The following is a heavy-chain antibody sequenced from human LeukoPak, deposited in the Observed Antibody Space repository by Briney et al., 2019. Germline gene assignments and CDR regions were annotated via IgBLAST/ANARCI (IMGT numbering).Heavy chain of an antibody. CDR1: GFTVSSNY. J-gene: IGHJ3*02. Sequence: PGGSLRLSCAASGFTVSSNYVSWVRQAPGKGLEWVSVIYSGGSTYYADSVKGRFTISRHNSKNTLYLQMNSLRAEDTAVYYCARGLSDSSGYSDDAFDIWGQGTMVTVSS. D-gene: IGHD3-22*01. CDR2: IYSGGST. CDR3: ARGLSDSSGYSDDAFDI. V-gene: IGHV3-53*04.